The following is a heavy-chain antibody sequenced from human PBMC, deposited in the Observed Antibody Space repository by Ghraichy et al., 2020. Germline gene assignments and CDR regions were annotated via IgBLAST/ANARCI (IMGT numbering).Heavy chain of an antibody. V-gene: IGHV3-21*01. J-gene: IGHJ5*02. CDR2: ISSSSGFI. CDR3: TRALDPDTSSWDCFDP. D-gene: IGHD6-13*01. CDR1: GFTFSSYS. Sequence: SCVASGFTFSSYSMNWVRQAPGKGLEWVSSISSSSGFIYYADSVKGRFTISRDNAKNSLFLQMSCLRAEDTAVYFCTRALDPDTSSWDCFDPWGHGTPVTVSS.